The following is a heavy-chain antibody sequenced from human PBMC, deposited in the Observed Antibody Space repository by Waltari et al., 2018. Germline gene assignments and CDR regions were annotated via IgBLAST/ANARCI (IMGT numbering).Heavy chain of an antibody. Sequence: EVQLVETGGGLIQPGGSLRLSCAASGFTFSSYWMHWVRQAPGKGLVWVSRINSDGSSTSYADSVKGRFTISRDNAKNTLYLQMNSLRAEDTAVYYCARDSRSVVVAATGWFDPWGQGTLVTVSS. CDR1: GFTFSSYW. CDR3: ARDSRSVVVAATGWFDP. J-gene: IGHJ5*02. V-gene: IGHV3-74*01. D-gene: IGHD2-15*01. CDR2: INSDGSST.